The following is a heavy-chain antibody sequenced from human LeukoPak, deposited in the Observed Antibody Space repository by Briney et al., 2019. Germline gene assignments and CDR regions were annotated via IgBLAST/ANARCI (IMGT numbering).Heavy chain of an antibody. J-gene: IGHJ1*01. CDR2: ISGSGGST. CDR1: GFTFSSYA. V-gene: IGHV3-23*01. D-gene: IGHD4-17*01. CDR3: AKGRDYGDEPNEYFQH. Sequence: GGSLRLSCAASGFTFSSYAMSWVRQAPGKGLEWVSAISGSGGSTYYADSVKGRFTISRDNSKNTLYLQMNSLRAEDTAVYYCAKGRDYGDEPNEYFQHWGQGTLVTVSS.